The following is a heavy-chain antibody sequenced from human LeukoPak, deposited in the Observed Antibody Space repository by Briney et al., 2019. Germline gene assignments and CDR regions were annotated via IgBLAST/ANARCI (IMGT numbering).Heavy chain of an antibody. V-gene: IGHV3-23*01. J-gene: IGHJ4*02. Sequence: GGSLRLSCAASGFTFSSYAMSWVRQAPGKGLEWVSAISGSGGSTYYADSVKGRFTISRDNSKNTLYLQTNSLRAEDTAVYYCAKDIYGGNSGSYFDYWGQGTLVTVSS. D-gene: IGHD4-23*01. CDR2: ISGSGGST. CDR1: GFTFSSYA. CDR3: AKDIYGGNSGSYFDY.